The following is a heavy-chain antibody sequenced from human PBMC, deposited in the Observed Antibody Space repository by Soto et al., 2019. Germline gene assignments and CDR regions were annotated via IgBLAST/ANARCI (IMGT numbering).Heavy chain of an antibody. CDR2: INHSGST. D-gene: IGHD3-10*01. V-gene: IGHV4-34*01. J-gene: IGHJ5*02. CDR3: ARRYYYGSGSYYRRTLGHNCFDP. Sequence: PSETLSLTCAVYDGSFSGYYRSWIRQPPGKGLEWIGEINHSGSTNYNPSLKSRVTISVDTSKNQFSLKLSSVTAADTAVYYCARRYYYGSGSYYRRTLGHNCFDPWGQGTLVTVSS. CDR1: DGSFSGYY.